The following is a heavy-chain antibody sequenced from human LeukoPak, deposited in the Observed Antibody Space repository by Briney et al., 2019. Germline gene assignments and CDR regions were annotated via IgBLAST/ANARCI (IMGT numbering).Heavy chain of an antibody. V-gene: IGHV3-23*01. D-gene: IGHD3-10*01. Sequence: GGSLRLSCAASGFTFSSYGMSWVRQPPGKGLEWVSAISGSGGRTYYADFVKGRFTISRDNSKNTLYLQMNSLRAEDTAVYYCEKAGRGGAITMVRGVKGDYYYMDVWGKGTTVTISS. CDR3: EKAGRGGAITMVRGVKGDYYYMDV. CDR2: ISGSGGRT. J-gene: IGHJ6*03. CDR1: GFTFSSYG.